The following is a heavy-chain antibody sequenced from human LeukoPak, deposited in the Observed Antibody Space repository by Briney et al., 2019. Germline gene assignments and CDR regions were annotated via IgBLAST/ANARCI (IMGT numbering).Heavy chain of an antibody. J-gene: IGHJ4*02. CDR3: ASTINNDYGDYGRFDY. Sequence: SQTLSLTCTVSGGSISSGDYYWSWIRQPPGKGLGWIGYIYYSGSTYYNPSLKSRVTISVDTSKNQFSLKLSSVTAADTAVYYCASTINNDYGDYGRFDYWGQGTLVTVSS. CDR2: IYYSGST. V-gene: IGHV4-30-4*08. D-gene: IGHD4-17*01. CDR1: GGSISSGDYY.